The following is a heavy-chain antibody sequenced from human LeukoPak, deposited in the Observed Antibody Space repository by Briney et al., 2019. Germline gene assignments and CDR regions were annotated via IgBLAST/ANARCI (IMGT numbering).Heavy chain of an antibody. J-gene: IGHJ4*01. D-gene: IGHD3-22*01. CDR3: ARVFYHDSSPYFARSIPTADY. CDR2: ISAYNGNT. CDR1: GYTFTSYG. Sequence: ASVKVSCKASGYTFTSYGISWVRQAPGQGLEWMGWISAYNGNTNYAQKLQGRVTITTDTSTSTAYMELRSLRSEDTAVYFCARVFYHDSSPYFARSIPTADYWGQGTLVTVSS. V-gene: IGHV1-18*01.